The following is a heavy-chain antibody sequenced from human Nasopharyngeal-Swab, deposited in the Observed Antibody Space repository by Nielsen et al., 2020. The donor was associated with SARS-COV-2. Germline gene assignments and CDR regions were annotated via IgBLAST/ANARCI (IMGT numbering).Heavy chain of an antibody. CDR3: ARVKSPGYSSSWYRDYYGMDV. V-gene: IGHV1-69*04. D-gene: IGHD6-13*01. Sequence: SVKVSCNASGGTFSSYAISWVRQAPGQGLEWMGRIIPILGIANYAQKFQGRVTITADKSTSTAYMELSSLRSEDTAVYYCARVKSPGYSSSWYRDYYGMDVWGQGTTVTVSS. CDR1: GGTFSSYA. J-gene: IGHJ6*02. CDR2: IIPILGIA.